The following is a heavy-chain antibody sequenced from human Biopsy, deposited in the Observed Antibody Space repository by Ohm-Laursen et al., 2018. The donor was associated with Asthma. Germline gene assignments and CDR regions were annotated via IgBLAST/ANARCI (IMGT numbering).Heavy chain of an antibody. D-gene: IGHD7-27*01. V-gene: IGHV4-39*01. J-gene: IGHJ4*02. CDR2: ISYTGSA. Sequence: SETLSLTCTVSYGSITSGGYYWGWIRQPPGKGLEWMGSISYTGSAYHNPSLKSRVTISVDTSKNHFSRKLSSVTAADTAVYYCARHWNWGSFFDYWGQGTPVTVSS. CDR1: YGSITSGGYY. CDR3: ARHWNWGSFFDY.